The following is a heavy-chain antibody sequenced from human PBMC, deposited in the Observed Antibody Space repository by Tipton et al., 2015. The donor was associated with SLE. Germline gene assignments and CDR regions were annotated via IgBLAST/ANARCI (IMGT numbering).Heavy chain of an antibody. J-gene: IGHJ6*03. Sequence: TLSLTCTVSGGSISSYYWSWIRQPPGKGLEWIGYIYHNGSTYYNPSLRSRVTLSVNTSKNQFSLKLSSVTAADTAVYYCARDSRYQLTYYYMDVWGKGTTVIVSS. CDR2: IYHNGST. D-gene: IGHD1-1*01. V-gene: IGHV4-59*12. CDR1: GGSISSYY. CDR3: ARDSRYQLTYYYMDV.